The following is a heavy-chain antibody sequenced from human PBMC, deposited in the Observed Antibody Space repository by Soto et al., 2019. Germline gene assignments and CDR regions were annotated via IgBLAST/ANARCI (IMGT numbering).Heavy chain of an antibody. J-gene: IGHJ4*02. D-gene: IGHD3-10*01. CDR2: ISVSGGST. V-gene: IGHV3-23*01. CDR1: GFAFSSYA. Sequence: GGSLRLSCAASGFAFSSYAMSWVRQSPGKGLEWVSAISVSGGSTYYADSVKGRFTISRDNSKNTLYLQMNSLRAEDTAVYYCAKDHKSVRGVKTSYFDYWGQGTLVTVSS. CDR3: AKDHKSVRGVKTSYFDY.